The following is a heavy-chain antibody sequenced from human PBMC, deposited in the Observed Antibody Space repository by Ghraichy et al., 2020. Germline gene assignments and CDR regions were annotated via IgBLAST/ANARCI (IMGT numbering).Heavy chain of an antibody. CDR3: AREGDDYGDVKFDY. CDR1: GYTFTSYA. CDR2: INAGNGNT. J-gene: IGHJ4*02. D-gene: IGHD4-17*01. Sequence: ASVKVSCKASGYTFTSYAMHWVRQAPGQRLEWMGWINAGNGNTKYSQKFQGRVTITRDTSASTAYMELSSLRSEDTAVYYCAREGDDYGDVKFDYWGQGTLVTVSS. V-gene: IGHV1-3*01.